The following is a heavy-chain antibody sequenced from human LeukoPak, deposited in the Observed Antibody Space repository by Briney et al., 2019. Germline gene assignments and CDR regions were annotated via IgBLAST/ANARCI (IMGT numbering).Heavy chain of an antibody. Sequence: GGSLRLSCAASGFTFTNYAMSWVRQAPRKGLEWVSAITPSGSTTYYADSVKGRFTISRDNSKNTVYLQMNSLRVEDTAVYYCAKREARAFDYWGQGTLVTVSS. D-gene: IGHD1-26*01. J-gene: IGHJ4*02. V-gene: IGHV3-23*01. CDR1: GFTFTNYA. CDR3: AKREARAFDY. CDR2: ITPSGSTT.